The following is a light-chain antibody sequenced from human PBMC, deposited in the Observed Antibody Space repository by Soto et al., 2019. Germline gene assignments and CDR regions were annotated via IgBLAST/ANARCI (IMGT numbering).Light chain of an antibody. CDR2: GAS. CDR1: QSVSSSY. V-gene: IGKV3-20*01. J-gene: IGKJ2*01. Sequence: EIVLTQSPGTLSLSPGESATLSCRASQSVSSSYLAWDQQKPGQAPRLLIYGASSRATGIPDRFSGSGSGTDFTLTISRLEPEDCAVYYCQQYGSSPYTFGQGTKLEIK. CDR3: QQYGSSPYT.